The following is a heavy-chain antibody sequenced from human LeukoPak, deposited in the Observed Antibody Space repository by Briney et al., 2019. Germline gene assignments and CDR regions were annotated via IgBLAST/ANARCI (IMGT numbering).Heavy chain of an antibody. CDR3: ASDSQLWSHYYYYYLMDV. CDR1: GGSISSYY. CDR2: IYTSGST. D-gene: IGHD5-18*01. J-gene: IGHJ6*03. Sequence: PSETLSLTCTVSGGSISSYYWSWIRQPPGKGLEWIGYIYTSGSTNYNPSLKSRVTISVDTSKNQFSLKLSSVTAADTAVYYCASDSQLWSHYYYYYLMDVWGKGTTVTVSS. V-gene: IGHV4-4*09.